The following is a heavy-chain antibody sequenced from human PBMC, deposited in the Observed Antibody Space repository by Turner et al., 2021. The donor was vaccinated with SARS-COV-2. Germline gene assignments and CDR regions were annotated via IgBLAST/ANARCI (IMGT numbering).Heavy chain of an antibody. J-gene: IGHJ4*02. CDR3: ARGPAVFGVVIIGY. CDR2: INPNSGGT. Sequence: QVQLVQVGPEVKQPGASVQVSCTASGYTLTGYYMHWVRQAPGQGLEWMGWINPNSGGTNYARKFQCRDTMTSDTSISTVYMELSRLGSDDTAVYYWARGPAVFGVVIIGYWGQGTLVTVSS. CDR1: GYTLTGYY. D-gene: IGHD3-3*01. V-gene: IGHV1-2*02.